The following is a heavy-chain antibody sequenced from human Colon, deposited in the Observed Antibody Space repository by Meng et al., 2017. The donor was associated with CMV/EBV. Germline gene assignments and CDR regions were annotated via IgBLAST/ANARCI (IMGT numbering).Heavy chain of an antibody. V-gene: IGHV3-21*01. CDR2: ISYGSSYM. D-gene: IGHD1-1*01. CDR1: GFMFSDYW. J-gene: IGHJ4*02. Sequence: GESLKISCVTSGFMFSDYWMTWVRQAPGKGLEWVASISYGSSYMYYLDSVQGRFTISRDNTANSLYLQMNSLRAEDSAVYYCARQTSSSTYDFWGQGTLVTVSS. CDR3: ARQTSSSTYDF.